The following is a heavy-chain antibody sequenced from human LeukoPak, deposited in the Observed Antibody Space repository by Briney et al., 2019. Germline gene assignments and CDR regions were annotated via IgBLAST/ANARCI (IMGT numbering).Heavy chain of an antibody. D-gene: IGHD3-22*01. CDR1: GFTFSTSW. J-gene: IGHJ4*02. V-gene: IGHV3-7*04. CDR3: ARIYDTTGYFDY. Sequence: GGSLRLSCEASGFTFSTSWMGWVRQAPGKGLEWVANINQGGSEKHYVDPVRGRFSISRDTAKNSLSLQMNSLRAEDTAVYYYARIYDTTGYFDYWGQGTLVTVSS. CDR2: INQGGSEK.